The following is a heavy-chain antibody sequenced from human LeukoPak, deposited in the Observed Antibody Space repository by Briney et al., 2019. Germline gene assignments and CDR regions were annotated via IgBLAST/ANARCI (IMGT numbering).Heavy chain of an antibody. Sequence: SETLSLTCTVSVGSISSSSYYWGWIRQPPGKWLEWIGSIYYSGSTYYNPSLKSRVTISVDTSKNQFSLKLSSVTAADTAVYYCAREASVGYYDSSGYLDYWGQGTLVTVSS. CDR3: AREASVGYYDSSGYLDY. CDR2: IYYSGST. CDR1: VGSISSSSYY. J-gene: IGHJ4*02. V-gene: IGHV4-39*07. D-gene: IGHD3-22*01.